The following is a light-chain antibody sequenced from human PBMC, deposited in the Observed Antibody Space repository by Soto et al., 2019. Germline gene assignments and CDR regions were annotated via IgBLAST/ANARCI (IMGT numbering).Light chain of an antibody. CDR1: SSNIGPNY. CDR2: RNN. J-gene: IGLJ2*01. CDR3: GSWDDSLGAMV. Sequence: QAVVTQPPSVAGTPGHRVTISCSGSSSNIGPNYVFWYQQFPGMAPKVVIDRNNQWPSGVPDRFSGSKSGTSASLAISGLQSEDGADYYCGSWDDSLGAMVFGGGTKLTVL. V-gene: IGLV1-47*01.